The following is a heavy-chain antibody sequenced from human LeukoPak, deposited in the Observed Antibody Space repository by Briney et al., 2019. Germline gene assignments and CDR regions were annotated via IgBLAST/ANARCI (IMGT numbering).Heavy chain of an antibody. V-gene: IGHV1-46*01. D-gene: IGHD1-26*01. CDR2: INPSGGST. CDR3: ARGDRLVGATNDFAY. CDR1: GYTFTSYY. Sequence: ASVKVSCKASGYTFTSYYMHWVRQAPGQGLERMGIINPSGGSTSYAQKFQGRVTMTRDTSTSTVYMELSSLRSEDTAVYYCARGDRLVGATNDFAYWGQGTLVTVSS. J-gene: IGHJ4*02.